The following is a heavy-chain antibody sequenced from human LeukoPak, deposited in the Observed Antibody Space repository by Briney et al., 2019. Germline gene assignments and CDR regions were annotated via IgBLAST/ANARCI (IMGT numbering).Heavy chain of an antibody. CDR1: GGTFSSYA. J-gene: IGHJ5*02. Sequence: GASVKVSCKASGGTFSSYAISWVRQAPGQGLEWMGRIIPILGIANYAQKLQGRVTITADKSTSAAYMELSSLRSEDTAVYYCARVVDDMYYDILTGANNWFDPWGQGTLVTVSS. CDR2: IIPILGIA. CDR3: ARVVDDMYYDILTGANNWFDP. D-gene: IGHD3-9*01. V-gene: IGHV1-69*04.